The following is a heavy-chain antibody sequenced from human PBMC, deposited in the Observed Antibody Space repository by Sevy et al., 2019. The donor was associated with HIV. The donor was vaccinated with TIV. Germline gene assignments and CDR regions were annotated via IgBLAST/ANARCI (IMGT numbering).Heavy chain of an antibody. V-gene: IGHV3-48*02. CDR3: ARGGGVLEWLLYFDY. CDR2: ISSSSSTI. D-gene: IGHD3-3*01. J-gene: IGHJ4*02. CDR1: GFTFSSYS. Sequence: GGSLRLSCAASGFTFSSYSMNWVRQAPGKGLEWVSYISSSSSTIYYADSVKGRFTISRDNAKNSLYLQMNSLRDEDTAVYYCARGGGVLEWLLYFDYWGQGTLVTVSS.